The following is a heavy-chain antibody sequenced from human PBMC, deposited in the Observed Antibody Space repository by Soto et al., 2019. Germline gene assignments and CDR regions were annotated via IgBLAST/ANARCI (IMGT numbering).Heavy chain of an antibody. CDR2: VNHSGTT. J-gene: IGHJ4*02. Sequence: QVQLQQWGAGLLKPSETLSLTCAVYGGSFSGYYWTWIRQSPEKGLEWIGEVNHSGTTYYNPSLKTRVTISVHTPKNQFSLKMSSVTAADTAVYYCARGIGYCSSINCYSSRRLRFDSWGQGTLVTDAS. CDR3: ARGIGYCSSINCYSSRRLRFDS. D-gene: IGHD2-2*01. V-gene: IGHV4-34*01. CDR1: GGSFSGYY.